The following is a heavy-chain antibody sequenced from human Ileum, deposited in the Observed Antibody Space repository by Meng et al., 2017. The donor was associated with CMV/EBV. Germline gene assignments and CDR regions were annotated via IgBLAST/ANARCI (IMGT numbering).Heavy chain of an antibody. CDR2: INTYKGNT. CDR3: ARGSGPPGDY. V-gene: IGHV1-18*01. Sequence: QLVQSGGEVKKPGASVKGSCKTSGYSFLTYAISWVRQAPGQGLEWIGWINTYKGNTDYAQKFQGRVTLTRDASTNIAYMELTSLRSDDTAVYYCARGSGPPGDYWGQGTLVTVSS. CDR1: GYSFLTYA. D-gene: IGHD3-10*01. J-gene: IGHJ4*02.